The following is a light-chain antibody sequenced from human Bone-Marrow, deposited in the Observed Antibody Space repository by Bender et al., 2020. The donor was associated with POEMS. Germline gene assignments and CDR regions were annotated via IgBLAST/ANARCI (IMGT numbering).Light chain of an antibody. CDR2: SNY. CDR3: SSWDDSLSGWV. J-gene: IGLJ3*02. V-gene: IGLV1-44*01. Sequence: QSVLTQPPSVSEAPGQRVTISCTGTSSNIGSGYNIHWYQHLPGTAPRLVVYSNYQRPSGVPARFSGSKSGTSASLAISDIQSEDEGDYYCSSWDDSLSGWVFGGGTKLTVL. CDR1: SSNIGSGYN.